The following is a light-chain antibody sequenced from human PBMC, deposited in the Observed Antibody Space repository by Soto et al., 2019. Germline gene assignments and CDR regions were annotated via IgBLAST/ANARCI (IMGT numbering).Light chain of an antibody. J-gene: IGLJ3*02. CDR3: SSYTTSSTHWV. CDR1: SSDVGGYNY. V-gene: IGLV2-14*01. CDR2: EVS. Sequence: QSALTQPASVSGSRGQSITISCTGTSSDVGGYNYVSWYQQHPGKAPKHMIYEVSNRPSGVSNRFSGSKSGNTASLTISGLQAEDEADYYCSSYTTSSTHWVFGGGTKLTVL.